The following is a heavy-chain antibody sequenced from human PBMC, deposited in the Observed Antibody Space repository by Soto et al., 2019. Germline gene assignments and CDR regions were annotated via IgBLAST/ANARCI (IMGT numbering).Heavy chain of an antibody. CDR3: ARIVDIVATANCFDP. V-gene: IGHV5-51*01. D-gene: IGHD5-12*01. Sequence: PGRALRMSCEGSGDSVASYWNGRERQMPGKGLEWMGIIYPGDSDTRYSPSFQGQVTISADKSISTAYLQWSSLKASDTAIYYCARIVDIVATANCFDPWGQGTLVTGTS. CDR1: GDSVASYW. J-gene: IGHJ5*02. CDR2: IYPGDSDT.